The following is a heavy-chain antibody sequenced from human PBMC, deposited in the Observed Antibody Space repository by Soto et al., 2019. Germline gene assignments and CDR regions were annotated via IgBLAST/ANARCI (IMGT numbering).Heavy chain of an antibody. V-gene: IGHV1-18*01. J-gene: IGHJ5*01. Sequence: QVQLVQSGPELKKPGASVKVSCKTSGYSFHNSGISWVRQAPGQGLEWLGWISVFNGYAHSAQKFQGRVIMTADTFTSTAYMELRGLRSDATAMYFCAQHGTTWFASWWQGTQVTVSS. CDR3: AQHGTTWFAS. CDR2: ISVFNGYA. D-gene: IGHD1-1*01. CDR1: GYSFHNSG.